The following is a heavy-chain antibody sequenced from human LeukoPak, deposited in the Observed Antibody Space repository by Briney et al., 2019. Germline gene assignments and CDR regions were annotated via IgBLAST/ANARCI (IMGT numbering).Heavy chain of an antibody. CDR2: ISYDGSNK. J-gene: IGHJ4*02. Sequence: GGYLRLSCAASGFTFSSYAMHWVRQAPGKGLEWVAVISYDGSNKYYADSVKGRFTISRDNSKNTLNLQMNSLRAEDTAVYYCARDTYDSSGYPDYWGQGTLVTVSS. CDR1: GFTFSSYA. D-gene: IGHD3-22*01. CDR3: ARDTYDSSGYPDY. V-gene: IGHV3-30-3*01.